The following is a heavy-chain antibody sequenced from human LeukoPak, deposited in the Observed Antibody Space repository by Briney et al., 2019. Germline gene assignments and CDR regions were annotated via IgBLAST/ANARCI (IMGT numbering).Heavy chain of an antibody. CDR2: ISAYNGNT. V-gene: IGHV1-18*01. J-gene: IGHJ6*02. CDR3: ARDGQLVPFWYYYYGMDV. D-gene: IGHD6-6*01. Sequence: AASVKVSCKASGYTFTSYGISWVRQAPGQGPEWMGWISAYNGNTNYAQKLQGRVTITTDTSTSTAYMELRSLRSDDTAVYYCARDGQLVPFWYYYYGMDVWGQGTTVTVSS. CDR1: GYTFTSYG.